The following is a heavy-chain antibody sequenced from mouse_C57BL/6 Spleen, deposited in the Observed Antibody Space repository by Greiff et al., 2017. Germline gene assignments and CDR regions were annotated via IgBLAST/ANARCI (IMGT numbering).Heavy chain of an antibody. CDR1: GFNIKDYY. CDR2: IDPEDGET. Sequence: VQLQQSGAELVKPGASVKLSCTASGFNIKDYYMHWVKQRTEQGLEWIGRIDPEDGETKYAPKFPGKATIPADTSSNTAYLQLSSLTSEDTAVYYCARSSNWDVYFDYWGQGTTLTVSS. D-gene: IGHD4-1*01. CDR3: ARSSNWDVYFDY. V-gene: IGHV14-2*01. J-gene: IGHJ2*01.